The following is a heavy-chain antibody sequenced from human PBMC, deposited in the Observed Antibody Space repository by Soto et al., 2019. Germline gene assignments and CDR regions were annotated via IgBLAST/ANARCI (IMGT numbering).Heavy chain of an antibody. CDR3: ARDGVGTPPLDS. Sequence: EVQLVEYGGGLVQPGGSLRLSCAVSGFTFSSYWMHLVREVPGDGLVWVSRISYDGGSTTNADSYAASVEVRCSIDRDTAETKLYLRMHRLREEDTAVYYCARDGVGTPPLDSGCHGTLGTVSS. V-gene: IGHV3-74*01. D-gene: IGHD6-13*01. J-gene: IGHJ5*01. CDR2: ISYDGGST. CDR1: GFTFSSYW.